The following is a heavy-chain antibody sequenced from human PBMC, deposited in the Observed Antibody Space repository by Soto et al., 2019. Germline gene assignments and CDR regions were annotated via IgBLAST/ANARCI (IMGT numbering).Heavy chain of an antibody. Sequence: SETLSLTCAVSGGSISSGGYSWSWIRQPPGKGLEGIGYIYYSGSTNYNPSLKSRVTISVDTSKNQFSLKLTSVTAADTAVYYCARLPVDAFDIWGQGTMVTVSS. V-gene: IGHV4-61*08. CDR2: IYYSGST. CDR1: GGSISSGGYS. J-gene: IGHJ3*02. CDR3: ARLPVDAFDI. D-gene: IGHD4-4*01.